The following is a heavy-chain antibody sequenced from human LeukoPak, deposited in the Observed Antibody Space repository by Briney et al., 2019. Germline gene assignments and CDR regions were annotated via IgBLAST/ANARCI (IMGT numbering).Heavy chain of an antibody. CDR2: IIPTFDTA. V-gene: IGHV1-69*13. Sequence: SVKVSCKASGYTLPSYFMHWVRQAPGQGLEWMGGIIPTFDTADYAQKFQGRVTITADESTSTAYMELSSLRSEDTAVFYCARISLGAIWGYYYGMDVWGQGTTVTVSS. CDR1: GYTLPSYF. D-gene: IGHD1-26*01. CDR3: ARISLGAIWGYYYGMDV. J-gene: IGHJ6*02.